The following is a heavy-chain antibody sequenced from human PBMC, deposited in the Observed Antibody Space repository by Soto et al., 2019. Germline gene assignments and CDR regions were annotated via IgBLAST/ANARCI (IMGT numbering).Heavy chain of an antibody. Sequence: GESLKISCKCSGYSFTSYWNAWVRQMPGKGLEWMGIIYPGDSDTRYSPSYRGQVTISADKSISTAYLQLSSLKASDTAMYYCARHRLYCSSTSCNDYWGQAALGSVSS. D-gene: IGHD2-2*01. CDR2: IYPGDSDT. CDR3: ARHRLYCSSTSCNDY. CDR1: GYSFTSYW. V-gene: IGHV5-51*01. J-gene: IGHJ4*02.